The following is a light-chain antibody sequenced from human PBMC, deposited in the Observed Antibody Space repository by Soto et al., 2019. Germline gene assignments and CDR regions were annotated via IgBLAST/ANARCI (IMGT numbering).Light chain of an antibody. CDR2: GAS. V-gene: IGKV3-15*01. J-gene: IGKJ1*01. CDR1: QSVSSN. Sequence: EIVMRQSPATLSMSPGERATLSCRASQSVSSNLAWYQQKPGQAPRLLIYGASTRATGIPARFSGSGSGTESTLTISSLQSEDFAVCYCQQYNNWPRTFGQGTKV. CDR3: QQYNNWPRT.